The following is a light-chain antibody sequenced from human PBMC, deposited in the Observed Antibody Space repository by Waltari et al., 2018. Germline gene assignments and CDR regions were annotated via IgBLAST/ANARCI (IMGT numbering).Light chain of an antibody. CDR1: SSDACGYTY. CDR2: EVS. CDR3: SSYISGNTYV. J-gene: IGLJ1*01. Sequence: QSALTQPASVSGSPGQSITISCTGTSSDACGYTYFSCYQQDTGKAPNVLVYEVSNRPSGVSNRFSASKSGNTASLPISGLQAEDEADYYCSSYISGNTYVFGTGTKVTVL. V-gene: IGLV2-14*01.